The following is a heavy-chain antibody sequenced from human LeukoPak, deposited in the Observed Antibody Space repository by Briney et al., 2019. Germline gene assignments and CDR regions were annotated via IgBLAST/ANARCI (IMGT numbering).Heavy chain of an antibody. CDR3: ARAGQQHYYDSSGSNWFDP. Sequence: ASVKVSFKASGGTFSIYAISWVRQAPGQGLEWMGGIIPIFGTANYAQKFQGRVTITADESTSTAYMELSSLRSEDTAVYYCARAGQQHYYDSSGSNWFDPWGQGTLVTVSS. CDR1: GGTFSIYA. CDR2: IIPIFGTA. J-gene: IGHJ5*02. D-gene: IGHD3-22*01. V-gene: IGHV1-69*13.